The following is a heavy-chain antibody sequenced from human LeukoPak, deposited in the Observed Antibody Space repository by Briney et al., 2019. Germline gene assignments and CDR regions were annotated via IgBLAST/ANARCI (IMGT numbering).Heavy chain of an antibody. Sequence: SLRLSCAASGFSFSTTWMHWVRHAPRQGLDWVALIYSDSSRTTYADSVKGRFTISRDNAKNTVYLQMSSLRVEDTAVYFCTKDAGYASDYWGQEILVPVCS. CDR1: GFSFSTTW. CDR2: IYSDSSRT. D-gene: IGHD2-15*01. CDR3: TKDAGYASDY. V-gene: IGHV3-74*01. J-gene: IGHJ4*02.